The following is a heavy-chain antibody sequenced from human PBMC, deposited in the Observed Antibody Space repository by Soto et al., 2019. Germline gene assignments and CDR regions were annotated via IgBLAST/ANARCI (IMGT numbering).Heavy chain of an antibody. D-gene: IGHD3-10*01. CDR3: ARDVTMVRGVIGNWFDP. J-gene: IGHJ5*02. V-gene: IGHV3-21*01. Sequence: VGSLRLSCAASGFTFSSYSMNWVRQAPGKGLEWVSSISSSSSYIYYADSVKGRFTISRDNAKNSLYLQMNSLRAEDTAVYYCARDVTMVRGVIGNWFDPWGQGTLVTVSS. CDR2: ISSSSSYI. CDR1: GFTFSSYS.